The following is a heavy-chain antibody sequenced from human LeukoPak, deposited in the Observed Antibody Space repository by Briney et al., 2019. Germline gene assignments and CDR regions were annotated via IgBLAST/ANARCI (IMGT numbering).Heavy chain of an antibody. CDR1: GFTFSSYE. J-gene: IGHJ4*02. Sequence: PGGSLRLSCAASGFTFSSYEMQWVRQAPGKGLQWVSYISGSGTIIYYADSVKGRSTISRDNAKNSLYLQMSSLRAEDTAVYYCARGGLYSSTLGYWGQGTLVTVSS. D-gene: IGHD6-19*01. CDR2: ISGSGTII. CDR3: ARGGLYSSTLGY. V-gene: IGHV3-48*03.